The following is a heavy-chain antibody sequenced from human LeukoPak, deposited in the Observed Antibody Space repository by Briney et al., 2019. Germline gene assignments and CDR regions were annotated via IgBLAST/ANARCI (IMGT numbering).Heavy chain of an antibody. CDR1: GASISSYY. CDR3: ARHLGVTGAFDI. CDR2: FYYSGST. Sequence: SETLSLTCTVSGASISSYYWSWIRQPPGKGLEWIGYFYYSGSTNYNPSLKSRVTISVDTSKNQLSLKLSSVTAADTAVYYCARHLGVTGAFDIWGQGTMVTVSS. D-gene: IGHD3-3*01. V-gene: IGHV4-59*08. J-gene: IGHJ3*02.